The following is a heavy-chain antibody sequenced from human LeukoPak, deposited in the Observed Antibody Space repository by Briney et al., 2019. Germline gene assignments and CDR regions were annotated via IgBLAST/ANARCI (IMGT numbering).Heavy chain of an antibody. V-gene: IGHV3-23*01. CDR2: ISGSGGST. CDR3: TRRKTFDY. Sequence: GGSLRLSCAASGFTFSSYAMSWVRQAPGKGLEWVSAISGSGGSTYYTDSVKGRFTISRDNSKNTLYLQMNSLETEDTAVYYCTRRKTFDYWGPGTLVTVSS. J-gene: IGHJ4*02. CDR1: GFTFSSYA.